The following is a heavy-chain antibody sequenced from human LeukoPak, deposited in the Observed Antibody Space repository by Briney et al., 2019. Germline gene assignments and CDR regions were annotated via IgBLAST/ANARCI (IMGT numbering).Heavy chain of an antibody. J-gene: IGHJ6*03. V-gene: IGHV3-23*01. D-gene: IGHD3-16*02. CDR2: ISGSGGST. Sequence: SGGSLRLACAASGFTFSSYAMSWVGQAPGKGLEWVTAISGSGGSTYYADSAKGRFTISRDNSKNTLYLEMNSLRAEDTAVFYCAKDGVILAPGIYWYMDVWGRGTTVTVSS. CDR1: GFTFSSYA. CDR3: AKDGVILAPGIYWYMDV.